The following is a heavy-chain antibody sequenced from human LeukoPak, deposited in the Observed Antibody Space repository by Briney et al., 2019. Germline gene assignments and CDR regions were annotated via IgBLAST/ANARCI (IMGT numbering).Heavy chain of an antibody. D-gene: IGHD6-6*01. CDR2: IYPGDSDT. CDR3: ARAMNSSSPSVDY. Sequence: GESLKISCKGSGYSFTSYWIGWVRQMPGKGQEWMGIIYPGDSDTRYSPSFQGQVTISADKSISTAYLQWSSLKASDTAMHYCARAMNSSSPSVDYWGQGTLVTVSS. CDR1: GYSFTSYW. V-gene: IGHV5-51*01. J-gene: IGHJ4*02.